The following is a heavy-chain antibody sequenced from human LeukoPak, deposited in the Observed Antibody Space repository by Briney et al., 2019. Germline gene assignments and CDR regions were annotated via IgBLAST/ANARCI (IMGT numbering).Heavy chain of an antibody. V-gene: IGHV3-21*01. D-gene: IGHD3-22*01. CDR2: ISTSGTYI. J-gene: IGHJ4*02. CDR1: GFTFSNYV. Sequence: PGGSLRLSCAASGFTFSNYVMSWVRQAPGKGLEWVSSISTSGTYIYYADSLKGRFTISRDNAKNSLYLQMHSLRAEDTAVYYCARELPPVVNFYFDSWGQGTLVTVSS. CDR3: ARELPPVVNFYFDS.